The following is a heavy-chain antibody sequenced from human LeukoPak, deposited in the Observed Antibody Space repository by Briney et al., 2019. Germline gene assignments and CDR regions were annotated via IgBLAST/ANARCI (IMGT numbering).Heavy chain of an antibody. D-gene: IGHD4-17*01. V-gene: IGHV3-23*01. J-gene: IGHJ4*02. CDR3: ARDPLYGDYAFGY. CDR2: ISGSGGST. Sequence: PGGSLRLSCAASGFTFSSYAMSWVRQAPGKGLEWVSAISGSGGSTYYADSVKGRFTISRDNAKNSLYLQMNSLRAEDTAVYYCARDPLYGDYAFGYWGQGTLVTVSS. CDR1: GFTFSSYA.